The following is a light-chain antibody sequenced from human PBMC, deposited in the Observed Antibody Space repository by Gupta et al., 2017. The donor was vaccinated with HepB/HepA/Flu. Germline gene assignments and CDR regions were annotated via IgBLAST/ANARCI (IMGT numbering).Light chain of an antibody. CDR2: RNN. CDR3: AAWDDSLNGWV. V-gene: IGLV1-44*01. Sequence: QSVLTQPPSASATPGQRVTISCSGSSSNIGSNTVTWYQQLPGTAPKLLMYRNNKRPSGVPDRFSGSKSGTSASLAISGLQSEDEADYYCAAWDDSLNGWVFGGGTKLTVL. J-gene: IGLJ3*02. CDR1: SSNIGSNT.